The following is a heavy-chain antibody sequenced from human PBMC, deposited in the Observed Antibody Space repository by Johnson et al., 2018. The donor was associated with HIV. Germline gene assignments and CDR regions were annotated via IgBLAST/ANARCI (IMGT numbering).Heavy chain of an antibody. CDR1: GFTFDDFG. J-gene: IGHJ3*02. D-gene: IGHD5-24*01. CDR2: ISSSGSTT. Sequence: LVESGGGVVRHGGSLRLCCAASGFTFDDFGMSWVRQAPGKGLEGVSYISSSGSTTYYADSVKGRFTISRDNAKNSLYLLVNRLRAEATAVYYCARYGYRPEAAVDIWGQGTMVTVSS. CDR3: ARYGYRPEAAVDI. V-gene: IGHV3-48*04.